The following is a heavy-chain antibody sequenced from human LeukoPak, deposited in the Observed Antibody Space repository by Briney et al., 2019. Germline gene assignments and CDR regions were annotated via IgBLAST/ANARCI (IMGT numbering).Heavy chain of an antibody. CDR3: AREAVAGTTDY. CDR2: IIPIFGTA. V-gene: IGHV1-69*05. Sequence: SVKVSCKASGGTFNSYAISWVRQAPGQGVEWMGRIIPIFGTANYAQKFQGRVTITTDESTSTAYMELSSLRSEDTAVYYCAREAVAGTTDYWGQGTLVTVSS. J-gene: IGHJ4*02. D-gene: IGHD6-19*01. CDR1: GGTFNSYA.